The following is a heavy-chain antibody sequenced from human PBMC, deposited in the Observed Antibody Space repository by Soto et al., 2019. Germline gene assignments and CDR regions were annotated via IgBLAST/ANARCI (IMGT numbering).Heavy chain of an antibody. D-gene: IGHD2-2*01. V-gene: IGHV3-33*01. Sequence: QVQLVESGGGVVQPGRSLRLSCAAPGFTFSNFGMHWVRQAPGKGLEWVAVIWHDGRNKYYADFVKGRFTISRDNSKNTLYLQMNSLRAEDTAVYYCASRSPALDYWGQGTLVTVSS. CDR2: IWHDGRNK. CDR1: GFTFSNFG. CDR3: ASRSPALDY. J-gene: IGHJ4*02.